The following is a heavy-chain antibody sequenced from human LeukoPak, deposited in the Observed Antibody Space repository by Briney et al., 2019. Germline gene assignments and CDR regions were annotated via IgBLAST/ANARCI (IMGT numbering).Heavy chain of an antibody. CDR3: ARSRRSSWCYFDY. CDR2: ISYDGSNK. CDR1: GFTFSSYA. Sequence: GGSLRLSCAASGFTFSSYAMSWVRQAPGKGLEWVAVISYDGSNKYYADSVKGRFTISRDNSKNTLYLQMNSLRAEDTAVYYCARSRRSSWCYFDYWGQGTLVTVSS. V-gene: IGHV3-30-3*01. J-gene: IGHJ4*02. D-gene: IGHD6-13*01.